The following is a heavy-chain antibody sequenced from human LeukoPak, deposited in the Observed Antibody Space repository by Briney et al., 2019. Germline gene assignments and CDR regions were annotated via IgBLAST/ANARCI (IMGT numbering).Heavy chain of an antibody. V-gene: IGHV3-69-1*01. D-gene: IGHD4-17*01. CDR1: GFNVNSYY. CDR3: ARTVSY. Sequence: GGSLRLSCAASGFNVNSYYMSWVRQAPGRGLEWVSALSSGDNTHYADSVNGRFTISRDNAKNSLYMQMNSLRADDTAVYYCARTVSYWGQGTLVTVSS. J-gene: IGHJ4*02. CDR2: LSSGDNT.